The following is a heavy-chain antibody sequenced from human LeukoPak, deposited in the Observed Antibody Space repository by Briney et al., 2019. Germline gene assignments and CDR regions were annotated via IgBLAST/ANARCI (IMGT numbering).Heavy chain of an antibody. J-gene: IGHJ5*02. Sequence: SETLSLTCTVSGGSISSYYWSWIRQPAGKGLEWIGRIYTSGSTHFNPSLKSRVTMSVDTSKNQFSLKLSSVTAADTAVYYCARDGYYYGSGSYPFDPWGQGTQVTVSS. CDR2: IYTSGST. D-gene: IGHD3-10*01. CDR1: GGSISSYY. V-gene: IGHV4-4*07. CDR3: ARDGYYYGSGSYPFDP.